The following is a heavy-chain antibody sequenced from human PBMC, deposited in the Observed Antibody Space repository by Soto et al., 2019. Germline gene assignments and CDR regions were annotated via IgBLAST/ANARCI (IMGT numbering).Heavy chain of an antibody. CDR2: IYYSGST. Sequence: VAEGTSGGSGDYCICNPQPPGKGLEWIGSIYYSGSTYYNPSLKSRVTISVDTSKNQFSLKLSSVTAADTAVYYCATVFWGHLRYYYYMDVWGKGTTVTVSS. CDR3: ATVFWGHLRYYYYMDV. V-gene: IGHV4-39*01. D-gene: IGHD3-16*01. CDR1: EGTSGGSGDY. J-gene: IGHJ6*03.